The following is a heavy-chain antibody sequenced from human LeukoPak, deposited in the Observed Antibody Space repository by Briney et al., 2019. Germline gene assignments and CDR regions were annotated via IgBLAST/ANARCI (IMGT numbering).Heavy chain of an antibody. D-gene: IGHD3-10*01. CDR1: GYKFTDYG. Sequence: ASVTVSFKASGYKFTDYGVSWVRPAPGQGPEWMGWIAGDDGNTKYEQRLQGRVSMTTDTSTTTAYMELRSLTSDDTAVYYCARDGMVRGVIGSYDIWGQGTMVTVSS. J-gene: IGHJ3*02. CDR3: ARDGMVRGVIGSYDI. CDR2: IAGDDGNT. V-gene: IGHV1-18*04.